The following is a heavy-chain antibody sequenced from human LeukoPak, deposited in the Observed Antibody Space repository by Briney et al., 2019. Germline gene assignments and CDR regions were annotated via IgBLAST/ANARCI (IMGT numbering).Heavy chain of an antibody. V-gene: IGHV1-69*13. Sequence: GASVKVSCKASGGTFSSYAISWVRQAPGQGLEWMGGIIPIFGTANYAQKFQGRVTITADESTSTAYMELSSLRSEDTAVYHCARAPEWELPSYFDYWGQGTLVTVSS. CDR2: IIPIFGTA. CDR1: GGTFSSYA. CDR3: ARAPEWELPSYFDY. J-gene: IGHJ4*02. D-gene: IGHD1-26*01.